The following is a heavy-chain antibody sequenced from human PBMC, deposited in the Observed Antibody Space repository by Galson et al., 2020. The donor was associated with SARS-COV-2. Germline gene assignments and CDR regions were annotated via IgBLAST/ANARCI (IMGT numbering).Heavy chain of an antibody. CDR1: GYSFTSYY. Sequence: ASVKVSCKASGYSFTSYYIHWVRQAPGQGLEWMGIINPSGGGTRHAQKFQGRVTMTRDTSTSTVYMELSSLRSEDTAVYYCARGNYDSSGGFYYYYGMDVWGQGTTVTVSS. CDR3: ARGNYDSSGGFYYYYGMDV. D-gene: IGHD3-22*01. J-gene: IGHJ6*02. CDR2: INPSGGGT. V-gene: IGHV1-46*01.